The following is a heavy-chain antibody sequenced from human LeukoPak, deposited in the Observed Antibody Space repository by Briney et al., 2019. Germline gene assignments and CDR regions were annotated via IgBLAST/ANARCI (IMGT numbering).Heavy chain of an antibody. CDR2: ISSSSSYI. D-gene: IGHD3-16*02. CDR1: GFTFSSYS. J-gene: IGHJ3*02. V-gene: IGHV3-21*01. CDR3: ARDVSRYDYVWGSYRRTDAFDI. Sequence: GGSLRLSCAASGFTFSSYSMNWVRQAPGKGLEWVSSISSSSSYIYYADSVKGRFTISRDNAKNSLYLQMNSLRAEDTAVYYCARDVSRYDYVWGSYRRTDAFDIWGQGTMVTVSS.